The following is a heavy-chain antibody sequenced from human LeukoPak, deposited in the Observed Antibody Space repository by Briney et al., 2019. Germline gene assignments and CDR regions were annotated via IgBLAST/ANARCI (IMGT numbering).Heavy chain of an antibody. D-gene: IGHD5-18*01. J-gene: IGHJ5*02. CDR1: GGTFSSYA. CDR3: ARGPYSYGNFDP. Sequence: ASVKVSCKASGGTFSSYAIIWVRQAPGQGLEWMGRIIPILGIANYAQKFQGRVTITADKSTSTAYMELSSLRSEDTAVYYCARGPYSYGNFDPWGQGTLVTVSS. CDR2: IIPILGIA. V-gene: IGHV1-69*04.